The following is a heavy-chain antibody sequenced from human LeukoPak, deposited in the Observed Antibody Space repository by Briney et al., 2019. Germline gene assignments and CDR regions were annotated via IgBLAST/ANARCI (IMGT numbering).Heavy chain of an antibody. Sequence: ASVKVSCKASGYIFTNYFMHWVRQAPGQGLEWMGWINPNSGGTDYAQKFQGGVTMTRDTSISTAYMELSRLTSDDTAAYYCARSICGGDCYSSFDYWGQGTLVTVSS. J-gene: IGHJ4*02. CDR1: GYIFTNYF. CDR2: INPNSGGT. CDR3: ARSICGGDCYSSFDY. D-gene: IGHD2-21*02. V-gene: IGHV1-2*02.